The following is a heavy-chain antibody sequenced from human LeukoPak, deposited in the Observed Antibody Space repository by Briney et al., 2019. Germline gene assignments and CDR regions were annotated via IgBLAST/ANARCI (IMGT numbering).Heavy chain of an antibody. CDR1: GGSISSYY. V-gene: IGHV4-59*01. D-gene: IGHD3-10*01. Sequence: SETLSLTCTVSGGSISSYYWSWIRQPPGKGLEWLGYIYYSGSTNYNPSLKSRVTISVDTSKNQFSLKLSSVAAADTAVYYCARGYWGFGEPSGYYYYYMDVWGKGTTVTISS. CDR3: ARGYWGFGEPSGYYYYYMDV. CDR2: IYYSGST. J-gene: IGHJ6*03.